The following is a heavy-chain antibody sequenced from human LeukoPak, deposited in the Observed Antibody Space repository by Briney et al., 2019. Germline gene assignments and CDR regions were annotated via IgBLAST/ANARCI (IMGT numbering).Heavy chain of an antibody. V-gene: IGHV3-7*01. CDR3: ARDTLGEGEDANYAVYYFDY. Sequence: GGSLRLSCAASGFRFNTFWMSWVRQAPGKGLEWVANIKQDGNEKYYADSVKGRFTISTDNGKNSLDLQMNSLRADDTAFYYCARDTLGEGEDANYAVYYFDYWGQGTVVTVSS. CDR2: IKQDGNEK. CDR1: GFRFNTFW. D-gene: IGHD4/OR15-4a*01. J-gene: IGHJ4*02.